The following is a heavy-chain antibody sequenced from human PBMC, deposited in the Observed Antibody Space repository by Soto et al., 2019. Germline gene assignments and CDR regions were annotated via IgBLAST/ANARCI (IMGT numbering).Heavy chain of an antibody. D-gene: IGHD3-10*01. CDR2: MNPNSGNT. CDR3: ARVWTVGGYYYYGMDV. J-gene: IGHJ6*02. V-gene: IGHV1-8*01. CDR1: GYTFTSYD. Sequence: ASVKVSCKASGYTFTSYDINWVRQATGQGLEWMGWMNPNSGNTGYAQKFQGRVTMTRNTSISTAYMELSSLRSEDTAVYYCARVWTVGGYYYYGMDVWGQGTTVTVSS.